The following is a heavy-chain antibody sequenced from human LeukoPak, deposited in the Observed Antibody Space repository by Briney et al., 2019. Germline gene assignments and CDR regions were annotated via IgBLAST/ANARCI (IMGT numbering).Heavy chain of an antibody. CDR1: GASITRYF. J-gene: IGHJ4*02. D-gene: IGHD5-12*01. V-gene: IGHV4-59*01. Sequence: SETLSLTCTVSGASITRYFWNWIRQPPGKELEWIGYISSGGSTNYNPSLKSRVTISIDTSKNQFSLKLTSATAADTAVYYCARGDDYKSTLFDYWSQGTLVTVSS. CDR3: ARGDDYKSTLFDY. CDR2: ISSGGST.